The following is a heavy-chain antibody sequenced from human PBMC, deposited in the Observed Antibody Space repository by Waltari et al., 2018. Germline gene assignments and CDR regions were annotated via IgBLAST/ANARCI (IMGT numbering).Heavy chain of an antibody. CDR1: GGTFSSYA. CDR3: ARTAVALNWFDP. D-gene: IGHD6-19*01. J-gene: IGHJ5*02. Sequence: QVQLVQSGAEVKKPGSSVKVSCKASGGTFSSYAISWVRQAPGQGLEWLGGIIPSCGTANYAQKFQGRVTITADESTSTAYMELSSLRSEDTAVYYCARTAVALNWFDPWGQGTLVTVSS. V-gene: IGHV1-69*12. CDR2: IIPSCGTA.